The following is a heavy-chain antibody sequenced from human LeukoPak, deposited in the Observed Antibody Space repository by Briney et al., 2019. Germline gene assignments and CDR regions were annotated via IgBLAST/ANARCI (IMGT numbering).Heavy chain of an antibody. Sequence: GGSLRLSCAASGFTFSNAWMSWVRQAPGKGLEWVGRIKSKTDGGTTDYAAPVKGRFTISRDDSKNTLYLQMNSLKTEDTAVYYCTTAFRRDGYDCGGYWGQGTLVTVSS. CDR3: TTAFRRDGYDCGGY. CDR1: GFTFSNAW. J-gene: IGHJ4*02. D-gene: IGHD5-24*01. CDR2: IKSKTDGGTT. V-gene: IGHV3-15*01.